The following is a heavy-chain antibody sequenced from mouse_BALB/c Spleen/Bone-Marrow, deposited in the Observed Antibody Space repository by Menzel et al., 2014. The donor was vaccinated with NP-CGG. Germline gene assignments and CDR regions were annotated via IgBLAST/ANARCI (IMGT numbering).Heavy chain of an antibody. Sequence: VQLVESGPGLVQPSQSLSITCTVSGFSLTNYGVHWVRQSPGKGLEWLGVIWTGGSTDYNAAFISRLSISKDNSKSQVFFKMNSLQANDTAIYYCARRYDASYALDYWGQGTSVTVSS. V-gene: IGHV2-2*02. CDR2: IWTGGST. CDR1: GFSLTNYG. CDR3: ARRYDASYALDY. J-gene: IGHJ4*01. D-gene: IGHD2-14*01.